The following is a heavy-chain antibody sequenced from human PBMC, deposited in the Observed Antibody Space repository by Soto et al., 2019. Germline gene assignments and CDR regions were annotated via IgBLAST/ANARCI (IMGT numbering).Heavy chain of an antibody. CDR2: MNPNSGNT. Sequence: ASVKVSCKASGYTFTSYDINWVRQATGQGLEWMGWMNPNSGNTGYAQKFQGRVTMTRSTSISTAYMELSSLRSEDTAVYYCARAVSKVYFDWLFRDYYYYMDVWGKGTTVTVSS. D-gene: IGHD3-9*01. CDR1: GYTFTSYD. CDR3: ARAVSKVYFDWLFRDYYYYMDV. V-gene: IGHV1-8*01. J-gene: IGHJ6*03.